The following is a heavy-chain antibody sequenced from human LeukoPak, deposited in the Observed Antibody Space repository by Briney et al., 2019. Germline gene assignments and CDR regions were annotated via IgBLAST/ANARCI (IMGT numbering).Heavy chain of an antibody. CDR3: ARGVGYSSGWKEYYFDY. D-gene: IGHD6-19*01. V-gene: IGHV1-69*01. CDR1: GGTFSSYA. CDR2: IIPIFGTA. Sequence: SVKVSCKASGGTFSSYAISWVRQAPGQGLEWMGGIIPIFGTANYAQKFQGRVTITADESTSTAYMELSSLRSEDTAVYYCARGVGYSSGWKEYYFDYWGQRTLVTVSS. J-gene: IGHJ4*02.